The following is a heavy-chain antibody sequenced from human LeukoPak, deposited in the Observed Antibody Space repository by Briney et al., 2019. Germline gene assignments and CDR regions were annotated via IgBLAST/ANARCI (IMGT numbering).Heavy chain of an antibody. D-gene: IGHD3-16*02. CDR3: ARLYYDYVWGSYRYYDY. V-gene: IGHV4-38-2*02. CDR2: IYHSGRT. J-gene: IGHJ4*02. Sequence: PSETLSLTCTVSGYSISSGYYWGWIRQPPGKGLEWIGSIYHSGRTFYNPSLKSRVTISVDTSKNQFPLKLSSVTAADTAVYYCARLYYDYVWGSYRYYDYWGQGTLVTVSS. CDR1: GYSISSGYY.